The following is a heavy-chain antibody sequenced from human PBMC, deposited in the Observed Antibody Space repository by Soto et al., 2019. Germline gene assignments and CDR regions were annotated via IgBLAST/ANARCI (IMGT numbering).Heavy chain of an antibody. CDR2: IIPIFGTA. CDR1: GGTFSSYA. D-gene: IGHD3-22*01. V-gene: IGHV1-69*13. CDR3: AREGEHYDSSGYYYLRYFDY. J-gene: IGHJ4*02. Sequence: SVKVSCKASGGTFSSYAISWVRQAPGQGLEWMGGIIPIFGTANYAQKFQGRVTITADESTSTAYMELSSLRSEDTAVYYCAREGEHYDSSGYYYLRYFDYWGQGILVTVSS.